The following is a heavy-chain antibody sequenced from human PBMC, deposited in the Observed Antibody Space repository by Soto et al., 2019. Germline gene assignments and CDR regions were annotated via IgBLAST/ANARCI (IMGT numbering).Heavy chain of an antibody. D-gene: IGHD2-15*01. CDR3: ARDGDIVVVVAATFDY. CDR1: GYTFTSYA. CDR2: INAGNGNT. J-gene: IGHJ4*02. Sequence: ASVKVSCKASGYTFTSYAMHWVRQAPGQRLEWMGWINAGNGNTKYSQKFQGRVTITRDTSASTAYMELSSLRSEDTAVYYCARDGDIVVVVAATFDYWGQGTLVTVSS. V-gene: IGHV1-3*01.